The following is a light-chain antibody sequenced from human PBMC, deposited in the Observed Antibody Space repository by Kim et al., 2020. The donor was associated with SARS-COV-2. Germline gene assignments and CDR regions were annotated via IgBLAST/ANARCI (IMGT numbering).Light chain of an antibody. CDR1: SSDVGGYNY. CDR2: DVT. Sequence: QSALTQPHSVSGSPGQSVTISCTGTSSDVGGYNYVSWYQQHPGKAPKLMIYDVTERPSVVPDRFSASKSGNTVSLTISGLQAEDEADYYCCSYAGSPPYVFGTGTKVTVL. V-gene: IGLV2-11*01. CDR3: CSYAGSPPYV. J-gene: IGLJ1*01.